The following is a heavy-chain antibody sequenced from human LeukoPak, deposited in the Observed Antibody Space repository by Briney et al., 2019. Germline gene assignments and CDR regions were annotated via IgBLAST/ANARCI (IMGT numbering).Heavy chain of an antibody. Sequence: ASVKVSCKASGGTFSSYAISWVRQAPGQGLEWMGGIIPIFGTANYAQKFQGRVTITADKSTSTAYMELSSLRSEDTAVYYCARSPITMIVVVPSGAFDIWGQGTMVTVSS. J-gene: IGHJ3*02. V-gene: IGHV1-69*06. CDR2: IIPIFGTA. CDR3: ARSPITMIVVVPSGAFDI. D-gene: IGHD3-22*01. CDR1: GGTFSSYA.